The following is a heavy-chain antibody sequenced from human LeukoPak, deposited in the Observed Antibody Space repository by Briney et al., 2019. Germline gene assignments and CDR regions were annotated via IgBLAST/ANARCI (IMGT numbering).Heavy chain of an antibody. CDR1: GYTFTGYY. CDR2: INPNSGCT. CDR3: ARLAFDSSGYYYGGDY. V-gene: IGHV1-2*02. Sequence: ASVKVSCKASGYTFTGYYMHWVRQAPGQGLEWMGWINPNSGCTNYAQKFQGRVTMTRDTSISTAYMELSRLRADDTAVYYCARLAFDSSGYYYGGDYWGQGTLVTVSS. D-gene: IGHD3-22*01. J-gene: IGHJ4*02.